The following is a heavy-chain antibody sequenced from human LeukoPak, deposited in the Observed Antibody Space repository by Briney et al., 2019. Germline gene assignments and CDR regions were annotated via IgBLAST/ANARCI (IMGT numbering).Heavy chain of an antibody. V-gene: IGHV3-7*01. D-gene: IGHD2/OR15-2a*01. CDR3: AREDSIFSRAPPYYYMDV. CDR1: GFSFNSYW. J-gene: IGHJ6*03. Sequence: GGSLRLSCAASGFSFNSYWMGWVRQAQGQGLECVANIKQDGSENYYVDSEKGRFTISRDNAKNSIYMQMNSLRVEDTAVYYCAREDSIFSRAPPYYYMDVWGKGTTVTISS. CDR2: IKQDGSEN.